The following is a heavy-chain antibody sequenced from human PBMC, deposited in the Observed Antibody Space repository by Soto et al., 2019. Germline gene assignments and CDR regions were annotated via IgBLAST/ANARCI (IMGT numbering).Heavy chain of an antibody. CDR2: INHSGST. Sequence: PSETLSLTCAVYGGSFSGYYWSWIRQPPGKGLEWIGEINHSGSTNYNPSLKSRVTISVDTSKNQFSLKLSSVTAADTAVYYCASTQWPLLAYYYYYGMDVWGQGTTVTVSS. J-gene: IGHJ6*02. D-gene: IGHD6-19*01. V-gene: IGHV4-34*01. CDR1: GGSFSGYY. CDR3: ASTQWPLLAYYYYYGMDV.